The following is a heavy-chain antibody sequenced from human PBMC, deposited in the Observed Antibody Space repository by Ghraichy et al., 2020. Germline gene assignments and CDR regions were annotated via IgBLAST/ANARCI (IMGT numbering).Heavy chain of an antibody. CDR1: GFTFSSYA. CDR2: ISGSGGST. D-gene: IGHD2-21*02. Sequence: GGSLRLSCAASGFTFSSYAMSWVRQAPGKGLEWVSAISGSGGSTYYADSVKGRFTISRDNSKNTLYLQMNSLRAEDTAVYYCAKAKGGDHNYYYYYMDVWGKGTTVTVSS. J-gene: IGHJ6*03. CDR3: AKAKGGDHNYYYYYMDV. V-gene: IGHV3-23*01.